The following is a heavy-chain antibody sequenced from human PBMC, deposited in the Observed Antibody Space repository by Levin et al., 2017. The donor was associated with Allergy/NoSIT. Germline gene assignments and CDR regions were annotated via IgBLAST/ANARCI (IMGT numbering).Heavy chain of an antibody. CDR2: ISSSSSTI. V-gene: IGHV3-48*02. J-gene: IGHJ5*02. CDR3: ARDVSSSWSSNWFDP. D-gene: IGHD6-13*01. CDR1: GFTFSSYS. Sequence: GESLKISCAASGFTFSSYSMNWVRQAPGKGLEWVSYISSSSSTIYYADSVKGRFTISRDNAKNSLYLQMNSLRDEDTAVYYCARDVSSSWSSNWFDPWGQGTLVTVSS.